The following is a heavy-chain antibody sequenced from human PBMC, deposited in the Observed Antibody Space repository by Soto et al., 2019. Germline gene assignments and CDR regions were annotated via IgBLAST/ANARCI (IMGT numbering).Heavy chain of an antibody. V-gene: IGHV3-21*01. J-gene: IGHJ5*01. CDR3: ARDPPSSTTRDGFDS. Sequence: GGSLRLSCAASGFSFSSDSMGWVRQAPGKGLEWVASISSSGSFMNYADSVKGRFTISRDNAKNSLYLQMRSLKDEDTAVYYCARDPPSSTTRDGFDSWGHGTLVTVSS. CDR2: ISSSGSFM. CDR1: GFSFSSDS.